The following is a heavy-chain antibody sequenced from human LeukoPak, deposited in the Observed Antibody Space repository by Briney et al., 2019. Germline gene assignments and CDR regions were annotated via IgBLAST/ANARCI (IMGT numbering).Heavy chain of an antibody. CDR1: GGSINTPNYY. V-gene: IGHV4-39*07. D-gene: IGHD1-1*01. CDR2: IFYSGGT. J-gene: IGHJ4*02. Sequence: SETLSLTCTVSGGSINTPNYYWGWIRQTPGKGLEWIGNIFYSGGTYYSPSLTSRVSMSIDTSKSQFSLSLRSVTAADTAVYFCARYVPVKTGPTRASFDYWGQGILVTVSS. CDR3: ARYVPVKTGPTRASFDY.